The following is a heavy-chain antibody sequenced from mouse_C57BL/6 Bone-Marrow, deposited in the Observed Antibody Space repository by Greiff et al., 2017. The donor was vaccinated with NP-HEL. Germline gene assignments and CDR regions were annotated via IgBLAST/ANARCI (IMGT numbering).Heavy chain of an antibody. Sequence: VQLQQSGAELVRPGTSVKLSCKASGYTFTSYWMHWVKQRPGQGLEWIGVIDPSDSYTNYNQKFKGKATLTVDTSSSTAYMQLSSLTSEDSAVYYCAREEGYWGQGTLVTVSA. CDR2: IDPSDSYT. CDR3: AREEGY. V-gene: IGHV1-59*01. CDR1: GYTFTSYW. J-gene: IGHJ3*01.